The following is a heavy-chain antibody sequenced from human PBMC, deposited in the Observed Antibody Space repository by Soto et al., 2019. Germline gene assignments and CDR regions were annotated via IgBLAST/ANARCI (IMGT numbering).Heavy chain of an antibody. CDR3: ARWSIAARTYYFDY. V-gene: IGHV4-34*01. CDR1: GGSFSGYY. D-gene: IGHD6-6*01. Sequence: SETLSLTCAVYGGSFSGYYWSWIRQPPGKGLEWIGEINHSGSTNYNPSLKSRVTISVDTSKNQFSLKLSSVTAADTAVYYCARWSIAARTYYFDYWGQGTLVTGS. CDR2: INHSGST. J-gene: IGHJ4*02.